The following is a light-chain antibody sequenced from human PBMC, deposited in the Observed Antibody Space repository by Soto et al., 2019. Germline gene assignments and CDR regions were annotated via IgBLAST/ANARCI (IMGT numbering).Light chain of an antibody. Sequence: QSALTQPPSASGSPGQSVTISFTGTRDDVGGYNYVSWFQHHPGKAPKLMIYEVYKRPSGVPARFSGSKSGNTASLTVSGLQAGDEATYYCSSYVTSNVVVFGGGTKVTVL. CDR1: RDDVGGYNY. CDR3: SSYVTSNVVV. J-gene: IGLJ2*01. V-gene: IGLV2-8*01. CDR2: EVY.